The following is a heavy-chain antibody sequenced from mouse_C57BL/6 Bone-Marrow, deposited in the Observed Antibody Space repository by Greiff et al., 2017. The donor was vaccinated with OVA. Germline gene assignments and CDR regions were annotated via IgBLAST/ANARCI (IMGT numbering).Heavy chain of an antibody. V-gene: IGHV5-6*01. Sequence: EVKLVESGGDLVKPGGSLKLSCAASGFTFSSYGMSWVRQTPDKRLEWVATISSGGSYTYYPASVKGRFTISRDNAKNTLYLQMSSLKSEDTAMYYCARWLSWFAYWGQGTLVTVSA. CDR2: ISSGGSYT. CDR1: GFTFSSYG. J-gene: IGHJ3*01. CDR3: ARWLSWFAY. D-gene: IGHD2-2*01.